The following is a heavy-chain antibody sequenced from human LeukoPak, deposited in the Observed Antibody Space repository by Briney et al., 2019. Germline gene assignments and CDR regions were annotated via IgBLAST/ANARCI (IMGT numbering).Heavy chain of an antibody. Sequence: GASVKVSCKASGYTFTGYYMHWVRQAPGQGLEWMGWINPNSGGTNYAQKFQGRVTMTRDTSINTAYMELSRPRSDDTAVYYCARIDGYSVAYWGQGTLVTVSS. V-gene: IGHV1-2*02. D-gene: IGHD2-15*01. CDR2: INPNSGGT. J-gene: IGHJ4*02. CDR3: ARIDGYSVAY. CDR1: GYTFTGYY.